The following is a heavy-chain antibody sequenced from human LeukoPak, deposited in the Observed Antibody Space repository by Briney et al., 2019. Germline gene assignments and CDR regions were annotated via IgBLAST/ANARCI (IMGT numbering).Heavy chain of an antibody. V-gene: IGHV1-69*13. J-gene: IGHJ5*02. CDR2: IIPIFGTE. CDR1: GGTFSSSA. CDR3: ARDLGYFANWFDP. D-gene: IGHD2-15*01. Sequence: SVKVSCKASGGTFSSSAISWVRQATGQGLEWMGGIIPIFGTENYAQKFQGRVTITADESTSTAYMELSSLRSEDTAVYYCARDLGYFANWFDPWGQGTLVTVSS.